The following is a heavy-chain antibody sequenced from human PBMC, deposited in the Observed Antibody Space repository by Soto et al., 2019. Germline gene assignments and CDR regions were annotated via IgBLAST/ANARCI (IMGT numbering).Heavy chain of an antibody. V-gene: IGHV3-30*18. Sequence: PGGSLRLSCAASGFTFRTYGMHWVHQAPGKGLEWLAVISNNGINKYYADSVKGRFTISRDNSRDTLFLQMNSLRGEDTAIYYCAKVIRADSTSSNFYYYSGLDVWGQGTTVTVSS. CDR2: ISNNGINK. J-gene: IGHJ6*02. D-gene: IGHD6-6*01. CDR1: GFTFRTYG. CDR3: AKVIRADSTSSNFYYYSGLDV.